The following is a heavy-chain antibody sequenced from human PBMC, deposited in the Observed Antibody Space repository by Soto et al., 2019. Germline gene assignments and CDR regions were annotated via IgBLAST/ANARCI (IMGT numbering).Heavy chain of an antibody. J-gene: IGHJ5*02. CDR2: TYYRSKWYN. Sequence: PSQTLSLTCAISGDSVSSNSAAWNWIRQSPSRGLEWLGRTYYRSKWYNDYAVSVKSRITINPDTSKKQFSMQLNSVTPEDTALYYCARGLSGYCSGGSCYWFDPWGQGTLVTVSS. D-gene: IGHD2-15*01. CDR3: ARGLSGYCSGGSCYWFDP. CDR1: GDSVSSNSAA. V-gene: IGHV6-1*01.